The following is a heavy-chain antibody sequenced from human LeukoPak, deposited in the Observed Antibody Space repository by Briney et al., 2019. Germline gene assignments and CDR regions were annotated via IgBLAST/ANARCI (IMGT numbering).Heavy chain of an antibody. V-gene: IGHV4-39*07. J-gene: IGHJ4*02. CDR2: IYYSGST. D-gene: IGHD1-26*01. CDR3: ARGRSVGATADY. Sequence: SETLSLTCTVSGDSISSSSYYWGWVRQPPGKGLEWIGSIYYSGSTYYNPSLKSRVTISVDTSKNQFSLKLSSVTAADTAVYYCARGRSVGATADYWGQGTLVTVSS. CDR1: GDSISSSSYY.